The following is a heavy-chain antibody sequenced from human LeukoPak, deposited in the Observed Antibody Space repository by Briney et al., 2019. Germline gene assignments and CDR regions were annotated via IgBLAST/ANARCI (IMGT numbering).Heavy chain of an antibody. CDR2: MWYYGESK. V-gene: IGHV3-33*01. J-gene: IGHJ4*02. CDR3: ATGSPITIFYYFDY. D-gene: IGHD3-9*01. CDR1: GFNFNNYG. Sequence: GRSLRLPCVASGFNFNNYGIHWVRQAPGKGLEWVAVMWYYGESKFYADSVKGRFTISRDNSKNTAYLQMESLTAEDTAVYYCATGSPITIFYYFDYWGQGTLVTVSS.